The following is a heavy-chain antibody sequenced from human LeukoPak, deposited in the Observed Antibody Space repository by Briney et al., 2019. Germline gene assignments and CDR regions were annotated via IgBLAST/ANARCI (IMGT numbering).Heavy chain of an antibody. Sequence: PGGSLRLSCAASGFTFSHVWMSWVRQAPGKGLEWVGHIKVKTEDGTTDYAAPVKGRFTISRDDSKNTLYLQMNSLRAEDTAVYYCARDPPRGTTPNDYWGQGTLVTVSS. CDR1: GFTFSHVW. CDR2: IKVKTEDGTT. CDR3: ARDPPRGTTPNDY. V-gene: IGHV3-15*01. J-gene: IGHJ4*02. D-gene: IGHD3-16*01.